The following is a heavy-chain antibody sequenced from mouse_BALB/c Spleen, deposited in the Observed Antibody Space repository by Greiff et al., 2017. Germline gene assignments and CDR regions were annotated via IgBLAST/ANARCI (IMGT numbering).Heavy chain of an antibody. CDR2: INSDGGST. V-gene: IGHV5-2*01. Sequence: EVKLVESGGGLVQPGESLKLSCESNEYEFPSHDMSWVRKTPEKSLELVAAINSDGGSTYYPDTMKRRFIISRDNTKKTLYLQMSSLRSEDTALYYCARQGTTTGAMDYWGQGTSVTVTS. J-gene: IGHJ4*01. CDR3: ARQGTTTGAMDY. CDR1: EYEFPSHD. D-gene: IGHD1-1*01.